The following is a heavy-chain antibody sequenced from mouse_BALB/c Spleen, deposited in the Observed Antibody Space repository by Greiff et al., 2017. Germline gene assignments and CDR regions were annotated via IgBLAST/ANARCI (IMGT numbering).Heavy chain of an antibody. J-gene: IGHJ3*01. V-gene: IGHV2-9*02. Sequence: VQVVESGPGLVAPSQSLSITCTVSGFSLTSYGVHWVRQPPGKGLEWLGVIWAGGSTNYNSALMSRLSISKDNSKSQVFLKMNSLQTDDTAMYYCARANGNYEGGWFAYWGQGTLVTVSA. D-gene: IGHD2-1*01. CDR1: GFSLTSYG. CDR3: ARANGNYEGGWFAY. CDR2: IWAGGST.